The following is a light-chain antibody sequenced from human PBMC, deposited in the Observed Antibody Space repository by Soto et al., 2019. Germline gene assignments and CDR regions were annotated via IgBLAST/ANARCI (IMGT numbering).Light chain of an antibody. CDR3: GTWDSSLSAPVV. CDR1: SSNIGNNY. V-gene: IGLV1-51*01. CDR2: DNN. J-gene: IGLJ2*01. Sequence: QSVLTQPPSVSAAPGQKVNISCSGSSSNIGNNYVSWYQQLPGTAPKLLIYDNNKRPSGIPDRFSGSKSGTSATLGITGLQTGDEADYYCGTWDSSLSAPVVFGGGTKLTVL.